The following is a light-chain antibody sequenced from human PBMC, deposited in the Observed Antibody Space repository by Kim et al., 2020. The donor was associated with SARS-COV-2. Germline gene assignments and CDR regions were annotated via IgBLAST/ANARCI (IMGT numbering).Light chain of an antibody. Sequence: GGRATLSCRASQSVSSSYLAWYQQKPGKAPRLLIYGASSRAIGIPDRFSGSGSGTDFTLTISRLEPEDFAVYYCQQYGSSPYTFGQGTKLEI. J-gene: IGKJ2*01. CDR2: GAS. CDR3: QQYGSSPYT. CDR1: QSVSSSY. V-gene: IGKV3-20*01.